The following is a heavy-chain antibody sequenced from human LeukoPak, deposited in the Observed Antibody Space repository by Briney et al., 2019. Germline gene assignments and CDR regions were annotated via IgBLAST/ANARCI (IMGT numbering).Heavy chain of an antibody. J-gene: IGHJ4*02. CDR1: GYTFTGYY. V-gene: IGHV1-2*02. CDR3: ARVTLYCSSTSCPSRGADY. D-gene: IGHD2-2*01. Sequence: GASVKVSCKASGYTFTGYYMHWVRQPPGQGLEWMGWTNPNSGGTNYAQKLQGRVNMTRDTSISTAYMELSSLRSDDTAVYYCARVTLYCSSTSCPSRGADYWGEGPLVTVPS. CDR2: TNPNSGGT.